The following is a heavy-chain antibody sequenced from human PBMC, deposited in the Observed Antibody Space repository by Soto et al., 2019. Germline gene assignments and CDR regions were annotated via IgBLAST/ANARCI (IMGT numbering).Heavy chain of an antibody. D-gene: IGHD2-15*01. J-gene: IGHJ4*02. Sequence: ASVKVSCKVSGYTLTELSMHWVRQAPGKGLEWMGGFDPEDGETIYAQKFQGRVTMTEDTSTDTAYMELSSLRSEDTAVYYCAAGLALEAATVRHFDYWGQGTLVTVSS. CDR1: GYTLTELS. V-gene: IGHV1-24*01. CDR3: AAGLALEAATVRHFDY. CDR2: FDPEDGET.